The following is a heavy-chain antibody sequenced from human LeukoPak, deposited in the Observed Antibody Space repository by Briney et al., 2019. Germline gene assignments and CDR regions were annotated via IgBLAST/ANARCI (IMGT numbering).Heavy chain of an antibody. CDR3: ASRDLPWIQLPSSRYYYYGMDV. CDR1: GGTFSSYA. Sequence: ASVKVSCKASGGTFSSYAISWVRQAPGQGLEWMGGIIPIFGIANYAQKFQGRVTITADKSTSTAYMELSSLRSEDTAVYYCASRDLPWIQLPSSRYYYYGMDVWGKGTTVTVSS. V-gene: IGHV1-69*10. D-gene: IGHD5-18*01. J-gene: IGHJ6*04. CDR2: IIPIFGIA.